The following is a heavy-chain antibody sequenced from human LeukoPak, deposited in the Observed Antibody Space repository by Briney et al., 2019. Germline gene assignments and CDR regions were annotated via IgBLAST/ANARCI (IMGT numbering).Heavy chain of an antibody. CDR2: INHSGST. Sequence: PSETLSLTCAVYGGSFSGYYWSWLRQPPGKGLEWIGEINHSGSTNYNPSLKSRVTISVDTSKNQFSLKLSSVTAADTAVYYCARRARQGFLEWLSVTSRGQGTLVTVSP. V-gene: IGHV4-34*01. D-gene: IGHD3-3*01. CDR3: ARRARQGFLEWLSVTS. CDR1: GGSFSGYY. J-gene: IGHJ4*02.